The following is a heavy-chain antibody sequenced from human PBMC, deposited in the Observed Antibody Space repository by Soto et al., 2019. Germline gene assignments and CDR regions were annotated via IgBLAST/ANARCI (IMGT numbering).Heavy chain of an antibody. CDR3: ARGGSYYVRGDDAFDI. CDR2: SIPIFGTA. CDR1: GGTFSSYA. D-gene: IGHD1-26*01. Sequence: QVQLVQSGAEVKKPGSSVKVSCKASGGTFSSYAISWVRQAPGQGLEWMGGSIPIFGTANYAQKFQGRVTITAEESTSRAYMELSSLRSEDTAVYYCARGGSYYVRGDDAFDIWGQGTMVTVSS. J-gene: IGHJ3*02. V-gene: IGHV1-69*01.